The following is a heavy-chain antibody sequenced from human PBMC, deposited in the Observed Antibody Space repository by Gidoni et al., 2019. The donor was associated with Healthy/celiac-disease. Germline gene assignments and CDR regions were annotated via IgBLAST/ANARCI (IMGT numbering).Heavy chain of an antibody. CDR2: ISYDGSNK. J-gene: IGHJ4*02. CDR3: ARDGADSDGELPPFDY. CDR1: GFTFSRYA. D-gene: IGHD1-26*01. V-gene: IGHV3-30*01. Sequence: QVQLVASGGGVVQPGRSLRLSCAASGFTFSRYAMQWVRQAPGKGLEWVAVISYDGSNKYYADSVKGRFTISRDNSKNTLYLQMNSLRAEDTAVYYCARDGADSDGELPPFDYWGQGTLVTVSS.